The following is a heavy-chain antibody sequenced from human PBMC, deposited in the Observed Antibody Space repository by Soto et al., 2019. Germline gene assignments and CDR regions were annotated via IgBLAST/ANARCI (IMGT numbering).Heavy chain of an antibody. V-gene: IGHV4-31*03. CDR3: AREYDFWSGYYY. Sequence: SETLSLTCTVSGGSISSGGYYWSWIRQHPGKGLEWIGYIYYSGSTYYNPSLKSRVTISVDTSKNQFSLKLSSVTAADTAVYYCAREYDFWSGYYYWGQGTLVTVSS. J-gene: IGHJ4*02. CDR2: IYYSGST. D-gene: IGHD3-3*01. CDR1: GGSISSGGYY.